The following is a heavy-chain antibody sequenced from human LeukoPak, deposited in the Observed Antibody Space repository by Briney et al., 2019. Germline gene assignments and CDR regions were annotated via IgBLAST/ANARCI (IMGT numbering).Heavy chain of an antibody. D-gene: IGHD3-22*01. J-gene: IGHJ5*02. V-gene: IGHV1-18*01. Sequence: ASVRVSCKASGYTFTSYGISWVRQAPGQGLEWMGWISAYNGNTNYAQKLQGRVTMTTDTSTSTAYMELRSLRSDDTAVYYCASSPPHYYDSSGYYYHWGQGTLVTVSS. CDR1: GYTFTSYG. CDR3: ASSPPHYYDSSGYYYH. CDR2: ISAYNGNT.